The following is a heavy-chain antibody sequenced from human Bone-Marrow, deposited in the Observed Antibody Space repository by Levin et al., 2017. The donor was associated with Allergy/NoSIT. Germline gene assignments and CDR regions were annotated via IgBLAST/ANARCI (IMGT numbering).Heavy chain of an antibody. CDR1: GFSVSTNY. V-gene: IGHV3-66*01. CDR3: SSAPGFTDY. Sequence: SCAASGFSVSTNYMAWVRQAPGKGLEWVSVMYSTGTTYHADSVKGRFTISRDNSKNTLYLQMNSLRAEDTAGYYCSSAPGFTDYWGQGTLVTVSS. J-gene: IGHJ4*02. CDR2: MYSTGTT.